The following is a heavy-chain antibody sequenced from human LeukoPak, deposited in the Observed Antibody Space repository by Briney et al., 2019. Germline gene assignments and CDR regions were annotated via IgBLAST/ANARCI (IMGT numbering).Heavy chain of an antibody. J-gene: IGHJ4*02. D-gene: IGHD6-19*01. V-gene: IGHV3-23*01. CDR1: EFTFSNYA. CDR3: AKVQAASSGWYFDY. Sequence: PGGSLRLSCAASEFTFSNYAMNWVRQAPGKGLEWVSCISGGGGSTYYADSVKGRFTISRDNSKNTLYLQTNSLRAEDTAVYYCAKVQAASSGWYFDYWGQGTLVTVSS. CDR2: ISGGGGST.